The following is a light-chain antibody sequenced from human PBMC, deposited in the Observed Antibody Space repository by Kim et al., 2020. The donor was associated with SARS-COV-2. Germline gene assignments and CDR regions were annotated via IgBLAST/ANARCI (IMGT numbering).Light chain of an antibody. CDR1: SSDVGSYDR. J-gene: IGLJ2*01. CDR3: SSYSSSNTLI. V-gene: IGLV2-18*02. Sequence: QSALTQPPSVSGSPGQSVTISCTGTSSDVGSYDRVSWYQQPPGTAPKLMIYEVTNRPSGVPDRFSGSKSANTASLTISGLQAEDEADYYCSSYSSSNTLIFGGGTKLTVL. CDR2: EVT.